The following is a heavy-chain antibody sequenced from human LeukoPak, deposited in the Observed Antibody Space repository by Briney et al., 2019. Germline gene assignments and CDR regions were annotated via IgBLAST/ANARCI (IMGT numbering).Heavy chain of an antibody. V-gene: IGHV3-9*01. D-gene: IGHD3-16*02. J-gene: IGHJ4*02. CDR1: GFTFDDYA. CDR2: ISWNSGSI. CDR3: AKAGVYDYVWGSYRYTEQQNYFDY. Sequence: GRSLRLSCAASGFTFDDYAMHWVRQAPGKGLEWVSGISWNSGSIGYADSVKGRFTISRDNAKNSLYLQMNSLRAEDTALYYCAKAGVYDYVWGSYRYTEQQNYFDYWGQGTLVTVSS.